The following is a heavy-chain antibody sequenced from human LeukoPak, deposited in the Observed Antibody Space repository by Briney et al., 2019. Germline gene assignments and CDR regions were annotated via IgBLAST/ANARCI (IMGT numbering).Heavy chain of an antibody. CDR3: AKGHDFWSADQPGGPSIYFDS. CDR1: GFTFSSYA. J-gene: IGHJ4*02. CDR2: ISGSGGST. D-gene: IGHD3-3*01. V-gene: IGHV3-23*01. Sequence: PGGSLRLSCAASGFTFSSYAMSWVRQAPGKGLEWASGISGSGGSTYYADSVNGRFTISRDKSRTTLSLQMNSLRAEDTAIYYCAKGHDFWSADQPGGPSIYFDSWGQGTRVTVSS.